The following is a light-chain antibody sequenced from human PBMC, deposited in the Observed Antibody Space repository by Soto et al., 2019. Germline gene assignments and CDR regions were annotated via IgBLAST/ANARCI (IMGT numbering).Light chain of an antibody. J-gene: IGLJ1*01. V-gene: IGLV2-14*01. CDR3: SSYTSSSTYV. CDR2: DVS. Sequence: QSVLTQPASGSGSPGQSITISCTGTSSDVGGYNYVSWYQQHPGKAPKLMIYDVSNRPSGVSNRFSGSKSGNTASLTISGLQAEDEADYYCSSYTSSSTYVFGTGTKVPS. CDR1: SSDVGGYNY.